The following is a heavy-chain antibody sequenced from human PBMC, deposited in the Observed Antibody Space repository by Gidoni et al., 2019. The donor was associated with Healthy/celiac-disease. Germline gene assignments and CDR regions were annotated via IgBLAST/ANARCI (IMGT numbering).Heavy chain of an antibody. D-gene: IGHD3-10*01. Sequence: QVQLQQWGAGLLKPSETLSLTCAVYGGSFIGYYWSWIRQPPGKGLEWIGEINHSGSTNYNPSLKRRVTISVDTSKNQFPLKLSSVTAADTAVYYCARWLGESINWFDPWGQGTLVTVSS. CDR1: GGSFIGYY. CDR2: INHSGST. V-gene: IGHV4-34*01. J-gene: IGHJ5*02. CDR3: ARWLGESINWFDP.